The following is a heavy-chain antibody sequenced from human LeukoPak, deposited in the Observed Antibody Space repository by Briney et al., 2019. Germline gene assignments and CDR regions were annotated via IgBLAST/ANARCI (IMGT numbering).Heavy chain of an antibody. CDR2: MNPNSGNT. V-gene: IGHV1-8*01. Sequence: ASVKVSCKASGYTFTSYDINWVRQATGQGLEWMGWMNPNSGNTGYAQKFQGRVTMTRNTSISTAYMELSSLRSEDTAVYYCARERLEPPYYYYYHGMDVWGQGTTVTVSS. CDR3: ARERLEPPYYYYYHGMDV. D-gene: IGHD1-1*01. CDR1: GYTFTSYD. J-gene: IGHJ6*02.